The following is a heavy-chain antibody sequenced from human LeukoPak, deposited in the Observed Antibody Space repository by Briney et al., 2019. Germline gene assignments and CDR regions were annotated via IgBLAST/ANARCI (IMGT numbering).Heavy chain of an antibody. CDR2: INTNSGGT. CDR1: GYTLTGYY. Sequence: ASVKVSCKASGYTLTGYYMHWVRQAPGQGPEWMGWINTNSGGTIYAQKFQGRVTMTRDTSISTAYMELSRLSSDDTAVYYCARESYDSSGYRFDYWGQGTLVPVSS. J-gene: IGHJ4*02. V-gene: IGHV1-2*02. CDR3: ARESYDSSGYRFDY. D-gene: IGHD3-22*01.